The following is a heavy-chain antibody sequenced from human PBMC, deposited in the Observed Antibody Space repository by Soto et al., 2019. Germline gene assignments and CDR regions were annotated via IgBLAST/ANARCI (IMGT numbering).Heavy chain of an antibody. CDR2: ISYSADKT. CDR1: GFTFNTYV. V-gene: IGHV3-23*01. CDR3: ARRARTATTNWGAFAV. D-gene: IGHD1-7*01. Sequence: EVQLLESGGGLVQPGGSLRLSCAASGFTFNTYVMNWVRQAPGKGLEWVSTISYSADKTHYADSVKGRFTISSDDSRDTLFLQMNSLRADDAAVYYCARRARTATTNWGAFAVWGQGTMVTVSS. J-gene: IGHJ3*01.